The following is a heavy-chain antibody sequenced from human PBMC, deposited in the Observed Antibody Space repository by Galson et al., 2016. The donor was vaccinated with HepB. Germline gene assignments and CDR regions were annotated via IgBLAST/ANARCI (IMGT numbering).Heavy chain of an antibody. Sequence: SVKVSCKASAGTLFTFAISWVRQAPGQGLEWMGVINPIFGTPNYAQNFQDRATITADRSTTTAYMELSSLRSEDTAVYYCVRDLWASMTSVTSSDAFDIWGQGTKVTVSS. CDR2: INPIFGTP. J-gene: IGHJ3*02. CDR3: VRDLWASMTSVTSSDAFDI. CDR1: AGTLFTFA. D-gene: IGHD4-17*01. V-gene: IGHV1-69*06.